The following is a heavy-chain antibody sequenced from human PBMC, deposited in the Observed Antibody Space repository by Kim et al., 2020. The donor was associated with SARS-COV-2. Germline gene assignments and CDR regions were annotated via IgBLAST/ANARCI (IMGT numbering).Heavy chain of an antibody. CDR2: IKEDGSEE. CDR1: GFTFRSHW. V-gene: IGHV3-7*01. J-gene: IGHJ6*03. D-gene: IGHD3-10*01. CDR3: ARVVQGNKYDDMDV. Sequence: GGSLRLSCEASGFTFRSHWMDWVRQAPGKGLEWVANIKEDGSEEHYVDSVKGRFTISRDNAKKSVYLQMNSLRAGDTAVYYCARVVQGNKYDDMDVWGQGTTVSVSS.